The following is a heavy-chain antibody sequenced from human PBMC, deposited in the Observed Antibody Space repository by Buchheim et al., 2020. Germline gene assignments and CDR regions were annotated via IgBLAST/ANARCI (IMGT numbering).Heavy chain of an antibody. CDR3: ARTMYGVVHPLYYFDY. CDR1: GGSISSYY. J-gene: IGHJ4*02. Sequence: QVQLQESGPGLVKPSETLSLTCTVSGGSISSYYWSWIRQPPGKGLEWIGYIYYSGNTNYNPFLRSRVTISVDTSKNQFSLKLSSVTAADTAVYYCARTMYGVVHPLYYFDYWGQGTL. D-gene: IGHD3-3*01. CDR2: IYYSGNT. V-gene: IGHV4-59*01.